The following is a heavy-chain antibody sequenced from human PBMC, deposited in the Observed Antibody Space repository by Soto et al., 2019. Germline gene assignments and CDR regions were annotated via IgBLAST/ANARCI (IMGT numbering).Heavy chain of an antibody. Sequence: TLSLTCTVSGGSISSGGYYWSWIRQHPGKGLEWIGYIYYSGSTYYSPSLKSRVTISVDTSKNQFSLKLSSVTAADTAVYYCARSLGDSSGEYYYGMDVWGQGTTVTVSS. J-gene: IGHJ6*02. CDR1: GGSISSGGYY. CDR2: IYYSGST. D-gene: IGHD3-22*01. CDR3: ARSLGDSSGEYYYGMDV. V-gene: IGHV4-31*03.